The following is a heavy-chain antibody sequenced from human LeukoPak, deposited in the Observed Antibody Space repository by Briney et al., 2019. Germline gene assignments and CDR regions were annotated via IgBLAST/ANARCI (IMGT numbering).Heavy chain of an antibody. CDR1: GGSISSSNW. CDR3: ANLILGYCSGGTCGSEGY. CDR2: IYHSGST. Sequence: PSETLSLTCAVSGGSISSSNWWSWVRQPPGKGLEWIGEIYHSGSTNYNPSLKSRVTISVDKSKNQFSLNLSSVTAADTAVYYCANLILGYCSGGTCGSEGYWGQGTLVTVSS. D-gene: IGHD2-15*01. V-gene: IGHV4-4*02. J-gene: IGHJ4*02.